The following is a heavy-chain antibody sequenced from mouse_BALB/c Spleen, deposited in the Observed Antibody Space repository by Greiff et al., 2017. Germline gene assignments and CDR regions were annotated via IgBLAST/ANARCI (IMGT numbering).Heavy chain of an antibody. D-gene: IGHD2-4*01. V-gene: IGHV5-12-2*01. J-gene: IGHJ3*01. Sequence: EVHLVESGGGLVQPGGSLKLSCAASGFTFSSYTMSWVRQTPEKRLEWVAYISNGGGSTYYPDTVKGRFTISRDNAKNTLYLQMSSLKSEDTAMYYCARDPPYYDYDVWFAYWGQGTLVTVSA. CDR1: GFTFSSYT. CDR2: ISNGGGST. CDR3: ARDPPYYDYDVWFAY.